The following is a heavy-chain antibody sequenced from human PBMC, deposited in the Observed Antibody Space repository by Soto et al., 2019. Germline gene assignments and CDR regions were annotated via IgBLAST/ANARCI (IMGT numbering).Heavy chain of an antibody. J-gene: IGHJ4*02. CDR3: ARGFLKGTLNLHGPLGY. V-gene: IGHV3-13*01. CDR1: GFTFSSYD. Sequence: GGSLRLSCAASGFTFSSYDMHWVRQATGKGLERVSAIGTAGDTYYPGSVKGRFTISRENAKNSLYLQMNSLRAEDTAVYYCARGFLKGTLNLHGPLGYCGQRSLVPVSS. D-gene: IGHD3-3*01. CDR2: IGTAGDT.